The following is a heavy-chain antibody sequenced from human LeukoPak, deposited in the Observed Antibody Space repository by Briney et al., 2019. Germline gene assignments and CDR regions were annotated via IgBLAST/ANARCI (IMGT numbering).Heavy chain of an antibody. Sequence: KPSETPSLTCTVPGGSISSSSYYWGWIRQPPRKGVEGIGSIYYSGSTYYNPSLKSRVTISVDTSKNQFSLKLSSVTAADTAVYYCARHNYGGNNWFDPWGQGTLVTVSS. J-gene: IGHJ5*02. D-gene: IGHD4-23*01. CDR1: GGSISSSSYY. CDR3: ARHNYGGNNWFDP. CDR2: IYYSGST. V-gene: IGHV4-39*01.